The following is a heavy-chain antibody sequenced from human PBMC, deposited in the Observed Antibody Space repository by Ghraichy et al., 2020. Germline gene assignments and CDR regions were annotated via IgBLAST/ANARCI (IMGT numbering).Heavy chain of an antibody. CDR2: IYYSGST. Sequence: SETLSLTCTVSGGSISSGGYYWSWIRQHPGKGLEWIGYIYYSGSTYYNPSLKSQVTMSGDTSKNQFSLKLSSVTAADTAVYYCARESASGGYDFYCYAMDVWGQGTTVTVSS. CDR1: GGSISSGGYY. CDR3: ARESASGGYDFYCYAMDV. J-gene: IGHJ6*02. D-gene: IGHD3-10*01. V-gene: IGHV4-31*01.